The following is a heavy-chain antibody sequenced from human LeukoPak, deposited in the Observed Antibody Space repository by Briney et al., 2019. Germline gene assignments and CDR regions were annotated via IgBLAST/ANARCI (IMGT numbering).Heavy chain of an antibody. Sequence: PGRSLRLSCAASGFPFRSYGMHWVRQALGKGLEWVSFISYDGANKYYADSVKGRFTISRDNSKNTLYLQMNSLRGDDTGMYFCAKDSSSSNYYYGLDVWGQGTTVTVSS. CDR1: GFPFRSYG. D-gene: IGHD6-13*01. CDR2: ISYDGANK. J-gene: IGHJ6*02. CDR3: AKDSSSSNYYYGLDV. V-gene: IGHV3-30*18.